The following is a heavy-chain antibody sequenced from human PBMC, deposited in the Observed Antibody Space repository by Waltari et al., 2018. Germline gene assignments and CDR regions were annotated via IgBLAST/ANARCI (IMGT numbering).Heavy chain of an antibody. CDR2: VDPEDGET. Sequence: EVQLVPSGAEVKKPGATVKISCKVSGYTFTDSYMHWVHQAPGKGLEWMGLVDPEDGETIYAEKFQGRVTITADTSTDTAYMELSSLRSEDTAVYYCATVPFYSGSYPDDYWGQGTLVTVSS. J-gene: IGHJ4*02. V-gene: IGHV1-69-2*01. D-gene: IGHD1-26*01. CDR1: GYTFTDSY. CDR3: ATVPFYSGSYPDDY.